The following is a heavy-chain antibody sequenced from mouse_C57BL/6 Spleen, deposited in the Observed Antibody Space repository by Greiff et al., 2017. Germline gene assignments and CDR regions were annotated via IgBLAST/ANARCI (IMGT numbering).Heavy chain of an antibody. Sequence: QVQLQQSGAELVRPGSSVKLSCKASGYTFTSYWMHWVKQRPIQGLEWIGNIDPSDSETHYNQKFKDKATLTVDKSSSTAYMQLSSLTSEDSAVYYCARSPYGYDGWFAYWGQGTLVTVSA. CDR1: GYTFTSYW. CDR2: IDPSDSET. V-gene: IGHV1-52*01. J-gene: IGHJ3*01. CDR3: ARSPYGYDGWFAY. D-gene: IGHD2-2*01.